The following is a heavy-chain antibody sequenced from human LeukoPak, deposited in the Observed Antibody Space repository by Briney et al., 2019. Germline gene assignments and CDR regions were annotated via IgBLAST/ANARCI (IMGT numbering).Heavy chain of an antibody. J-gene: IGHJ4*02. Sequence: GGSLRLSCAASGFTLSDYYMSWIRQAPGKGLEWVPYSSSSGSTIYYADSVKGRFAISRDNAKNSLYLQMNSLRAEDTAVYYCARRRDFIDYWGQGTLVTVSS. CDR2: SSSSGSTI. CDR1: GFTLSDYY. V-gene: IGHV3-11*01. CDR3: ARRRDFIDY. D-gene: IGHD3/OR15-3a*01.